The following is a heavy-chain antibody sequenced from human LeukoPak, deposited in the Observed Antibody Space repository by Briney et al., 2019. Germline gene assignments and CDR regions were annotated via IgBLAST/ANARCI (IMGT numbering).Heavy chain of an antibody. Sequence: GGSLRLSCAASGFTVSSNYMSWVRQAPGKGLEWVSAISGSSSSTYYADSVKGRFTISRDNSKNTLYLQMDSLRAEDTALYYCAKRAGSGYYRWSFDYWGQGTLVTVSS. CDR1: GFTVSSNY. CDR3: AKRAGSGYYRWSFDY. J-gene: IGHJ4*02. V-gene: IGHV3-23*01. D-gene: IGHD3-22*01. CDR2: ISGSSSST.